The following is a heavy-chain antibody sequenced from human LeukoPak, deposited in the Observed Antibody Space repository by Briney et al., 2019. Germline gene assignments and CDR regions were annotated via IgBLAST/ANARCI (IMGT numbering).Heavy chain of an antibody. D-gene: IGHD1-26*01. J-gene: IGHJ4*02. CDR3: ARDGPLGGSYSV. CDR1: GGSISSGSYY. V-gene: IGHV4-61*02. Sequence: PSETLSLTCTVSGGSISSGSYYWSWIRQPAGKGLEWIGRIYTSGSTNYNPSLKSRVTMSVDTSKNQFSLKLSSVTAADTAVYYCARDGPLGGSYSVWGQGTLVTVSS. CDR2: IYTSGST.